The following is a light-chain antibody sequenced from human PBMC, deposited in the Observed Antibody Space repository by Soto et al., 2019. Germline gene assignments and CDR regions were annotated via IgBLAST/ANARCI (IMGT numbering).Light chain of an antibody. CDR3: QQYSGSPPLT. V-gene: IGKV3-20*01. Sequence: ENVLTQSPGTLSLSPGERATLSCRASQSISSSYLAWYQQKPGHPPRLLIYGASNRATGIPDRFSGSGSGTEFTLTISRLEPEDFAVYYCQQYSGSPPLTFGGGTKVELK. CDR1: QSISSSY. CDR2: GAS. J-gene: IGKJ4*01.